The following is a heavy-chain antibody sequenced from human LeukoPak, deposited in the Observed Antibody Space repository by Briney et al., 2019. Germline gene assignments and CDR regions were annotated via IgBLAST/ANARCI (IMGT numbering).Heavy chain of an antibody. V-gene: IGHV3-23*01. D-gene: IGHD1-26*01. CDR2: ISGSVGST. CDR1: GFTFSSYA. Sequence: GGSLRLSCAASGFTFSSYAMSWVRQAPGKGLEWVSAISGSVGSTYYADSVKGRFTISRDNSKNTLYLQMNSLRAEDTAVYYCANFVGATPDAFDIWGQGTMVTVSS. J-gene: IGHJ3*02. CDR3: ANFVGATPDAFDI.